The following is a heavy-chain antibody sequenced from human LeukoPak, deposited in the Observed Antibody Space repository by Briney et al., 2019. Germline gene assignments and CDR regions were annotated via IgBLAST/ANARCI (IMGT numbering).Heavy chain of an antibody. Sequence: GGSLRLSCAASGFTFSSYVMHWVRQAPGKGLEWVAIISYDGSNEYYADSVKGRFTISRDNAKNSLYLQMNSLRAEDTAVYYCARDGIVGASDYWGQGTLVTVSS. CDR1: GFTFSSYV. CDR3: ARDGIVGASDY. J-gene: IGHJ4*02. CDR2: ISYDGSNE. V-gene: IGHV3-30*04. D-gene: IGHD1-26*01.